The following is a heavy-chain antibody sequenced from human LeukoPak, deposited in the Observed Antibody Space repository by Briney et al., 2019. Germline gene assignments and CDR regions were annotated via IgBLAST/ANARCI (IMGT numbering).Heavy chain of an antibody. V-gene: IGHV1-8*03. CDR2: MNPNSGNT. CDR3: ARGPRNGWFDP. Sequence: GASVKVSCKASGYTFTSYDINWVRQATGQGLEWMGWMNPNSGNTGYAQKFQGRVTITRNNSISTAYMELRSLRSGDTAVYYCARGPRNGWFDPWGQGTLVTVSS. D-gene: IGHD2-8*01. CDR1: GYTFTSYD. J-gene: IGHJ5*02.